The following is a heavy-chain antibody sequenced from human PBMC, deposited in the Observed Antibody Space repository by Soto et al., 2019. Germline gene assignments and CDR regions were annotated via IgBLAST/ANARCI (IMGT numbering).Heavy chain of an antibody. CDR2: ISHSGSGT. J-gene: IGHJ4*02. Sequence: QVQLQQWGAGLLKPSETLSLTCTVYGGSFSGNYWSWIRQPPGMGLEWIGEISHSGSGTNYNPSLKSLVTISVDTSKNQFSLKLSSVTAADTAMYYCVREHLHGGNTFYYDYWGQGTLVTVSS. V-gene: IGHV4-34*01. CDR3: VREHLHGGNTFYYDY. D-gene: IGHD2-15*01. CDR1: GGSFSGNY.